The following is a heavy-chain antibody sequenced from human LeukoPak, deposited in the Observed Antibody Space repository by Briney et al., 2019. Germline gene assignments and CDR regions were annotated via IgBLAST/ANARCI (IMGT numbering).Heavy chain of an antibody. J-gene: IGHJ4*02. V-gene: IGHV3-23*01. CDR1: GFTFSSYA. D-gene: IGHD3-22*01. CDR3: AKGSYYDSSGSFYFDN. CDR2: ISGSGDNT. Sequence: GGSLRLSCAASGFTFSSYAMSWVRQAPGKGLEWVSGISGSGDNTYYADSVKGRFTISRDNSKNTLYVRVNSLGTEDTAAYYCAKGSYYDSSGSFYFDNWGQGTLVTVSS.